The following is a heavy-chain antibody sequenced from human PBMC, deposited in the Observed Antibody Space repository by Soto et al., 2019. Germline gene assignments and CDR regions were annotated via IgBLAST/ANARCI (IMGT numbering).Heavy chain of an antibody. D-gene: IGHD3-16*02. CDR1: GGSISSSSYY. CDR2: IYYSGST. Sequence: SETLSLTCTVSGGSISSSSYYWGWIRQPPGKGLEWIGSIYYSGSTYYNPSLKSRVTISVDTSKNQFSLKLSSVTAADTAVYYCARPGPKFWGSYRVIDYWGQGTLVTVSS. J-gene: IGHJ4*02. V-gene: IGHV4-39*01. CDR3: ARPGPKFWGSYRVIDY.